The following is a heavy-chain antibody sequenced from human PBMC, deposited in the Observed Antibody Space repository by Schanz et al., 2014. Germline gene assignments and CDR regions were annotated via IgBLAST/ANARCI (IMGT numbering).Heavy chain of an antibody. Sequence: EVQLVESGGGLVQPGGSLRLSCAASGFTVSSNYMSWVRQAPGKGLEWVSVISGSGDHTHYADSVKGRFTISRDSSKNTLFLQMNSLRAEDTAVYFCARDEGRDGYNLAFDVWGQGTLVTVSS. CDR1: GFTVSSNY. CDR2: ISGSGDHT. CDR3: ARDEGRDGYNLAFDV. V-gene: IGHV3-23*04. J-gene: IGHJ3*01. D-gene: IGHD5-12*01.